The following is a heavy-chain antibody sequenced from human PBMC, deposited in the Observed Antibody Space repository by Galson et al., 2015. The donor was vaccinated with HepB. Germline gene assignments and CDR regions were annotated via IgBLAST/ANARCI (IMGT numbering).Heavy chain of an antibody. CDR1: GFSLSTSGVG. Sequence: PALVKPTQTLTLTCTFSGFSLSTSGVGVGWIRQPPGKALEWLALIYWNDDKRYSPSLKSRLTITKDTSKNQVVLTMTIMDPVDTATYYRQLASATYVRAIVALNYYFDYSVHGTLVTPSS. CDR2: IYWNDDK. V-gene: IGHV2-5*01. J-gene: IGHJ4*01. CDR3: QLASATYVRAIVALNYYFDY. D-gene: IGHD3-16*02.